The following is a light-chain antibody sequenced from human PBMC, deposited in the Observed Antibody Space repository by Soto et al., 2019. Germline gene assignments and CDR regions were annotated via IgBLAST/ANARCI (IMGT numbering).Light chain of an antibody. CDR2: NAS. CDR3: QQWWT. CDR1: QSISSW. Sequence: DIQMTPSPSTLSASVGDRVTITCRASQSISSWLAWYQQKPGKAPKLLIYNASSLESGVPSRFSGSGSGTEFTLTISSLQPDDFATYYCQQWWTFGQGTKVDIK. V-gene: IGKV1-5*03. J-gene: IGKJ1*01.